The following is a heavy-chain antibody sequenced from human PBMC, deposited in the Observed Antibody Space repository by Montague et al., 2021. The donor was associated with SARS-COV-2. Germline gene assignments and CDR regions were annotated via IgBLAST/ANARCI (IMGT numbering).Heavy chain of an antibody. CDR2: IYYSGST. CDR1: GGSISSGGYY. J-gene: IGHJ5*02. V-gene: IGHV4-31*03. D-gene: IGHD4-11*01. CDR3: ARVNTVRVYWFDP. Sequence: TLSLTCTVSGGSISSGGYYWSWIRQHPGKGLEWIGYIYYSGSTYYNPSLKSRVTISVVTSKNQFSLKLSSVTAADTAVYYCARVNTVRVYWFDPWGQGTLVAVSS.